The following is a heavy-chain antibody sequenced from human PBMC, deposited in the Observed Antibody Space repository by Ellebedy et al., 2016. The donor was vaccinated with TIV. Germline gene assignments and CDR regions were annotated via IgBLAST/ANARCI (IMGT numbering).Heavy chain of an antibody. D-gene: IGHD3-9*01. CDR2: INAGNGNT. CDR3: ARGPSDILTGYYKVHFGY. Sequence: AASVKVSCKASGYTFTGYYMHWVRQAPGQGLEWMGWINAGNGNTKYSQKFQGRVTITRDTSASTAYMELSSLRSEDTAVYYCARGPSDILTGYYKVHFGYWGQGTLVTVSS. V-gene: IGHV1-3*01. CDR1: GYTFTGYY. J-gene: IGHJ4*02.